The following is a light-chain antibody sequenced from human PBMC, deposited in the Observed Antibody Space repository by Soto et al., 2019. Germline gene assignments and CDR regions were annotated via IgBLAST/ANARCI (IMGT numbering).Light chain of an antibody. Sequence: DIHMTQSPSTLSASVGDRVTITCQASQDISNYLNWYQQKPGKAPKLLIYDASNLETGVPSRFSGSGSGTHFTLTISSLQPEDIATYHCQQYDNLPYTFGQGTKLEI. CDR2: DAS. V-gene: IGKV1-33*01. CDR3: QQYDNLPYT. CDR1: QDISNY. J-gene: IGKJ2*01.